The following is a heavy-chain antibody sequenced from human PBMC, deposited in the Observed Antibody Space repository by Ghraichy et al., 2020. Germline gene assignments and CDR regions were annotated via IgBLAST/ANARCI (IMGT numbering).Heavy chain of an antibody. V-gene: IGHV1-46*01. Sequence: ASVKVSCKACGYTFTSYYMNWVRQAPGQGLEWMGIINPSGGSTSYAQKFQGRVTMTRDTSTSTVYMELSSLRSEDTAVYYCARDFAAYCGGDCYSFDAFDIWGQGTMVTVSS. J-gene: IGHJ3*02. CDR3: ARDFAAYCGGDCYSFDAFDI. CDR1: GYTFTSYY. D-gene: IGHD2-21*01. CDR2: INPSGGST.